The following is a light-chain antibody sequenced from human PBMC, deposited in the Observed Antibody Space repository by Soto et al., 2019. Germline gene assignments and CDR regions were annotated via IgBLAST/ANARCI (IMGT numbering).Light chain of an antibody. CDR2: GAS. Sequence: EIVLTQSPGTLSLSPGERATLSCRASQSVSSSYLAWYQQKPGQAPRLLIYGASSSATGIPDRFSGSGSGTGFTLTISRLEPEDFAVYYCHQYGSSLLFTFGPGTKVDIK. CDR3: HQYGSSLLFT. CDR1: QSVSSSY. V-gene: IGKV3-20*01. J-gene: IGKJ3*01.